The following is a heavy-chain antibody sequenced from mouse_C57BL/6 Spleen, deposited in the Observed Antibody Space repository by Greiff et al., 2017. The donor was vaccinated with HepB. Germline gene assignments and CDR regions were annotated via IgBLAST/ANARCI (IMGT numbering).Heavy chain of an antibody. CDR2: IYPGDGDT. CDR1: GYAFSSYW. CDR3: ARALYGNLFAY. J-gene: IGHJ3*01. Sequence: QVQLKQSGAELVKPGASVKISCKASGYAFSSYWMNWVKQRPGKGLEWIGQIYPGDGDTNYNGKFKGKATLTADKSSSTAYMQLSSLTSEDSAVYFCARALYGNLFAYWGQGTLVTVSA. V-gene: IGHV1-80*01. D-gene: IGHD2-1*01.